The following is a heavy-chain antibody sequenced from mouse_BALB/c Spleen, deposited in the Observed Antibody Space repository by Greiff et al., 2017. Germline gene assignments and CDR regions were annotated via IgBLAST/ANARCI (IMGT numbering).Heavy chain of an antibody. J-gene: IGHJ4*01. CDR3: TRTTTRRYYAMDY. CDR1: GYTFTSYY. CDR2: INPSNGGT. Sequence: QVQLQQPGAELVKPGASVKLSCKASGYTFTSYYMYWVKQRPGQGLEWIGGINPSNGGTNFNEKFKSKATLTVDKSSSTAYMQLSSLTSEDSAVYYCTRTTTRRYYAMDYWGQGTSVTVSS. V-gene: IGHV1S81*02. D-gene: IGHD2-12*01.